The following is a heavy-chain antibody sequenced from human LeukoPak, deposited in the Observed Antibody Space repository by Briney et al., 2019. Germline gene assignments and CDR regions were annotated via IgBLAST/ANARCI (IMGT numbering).Heavy chain of an antibody. CDR3: TSRDSSGSWDY. J-gene: IGHJ4*02. D-gene: IGHD3-22*01. Sequence: GGSLRLSCTASGFTFGDYAMSWFRQAPGKGLEWVGFIRSKAYGGTTEYAASVKGRFTISRDDSKSIAYLQMNSLKTEDTAVYYCTSRDSSGSWDYWGQGTLVTVSS. V-gene: IGHV3-49*03. CDR1: GFTFGDYA. CDR2: IRSKAYGGTT.